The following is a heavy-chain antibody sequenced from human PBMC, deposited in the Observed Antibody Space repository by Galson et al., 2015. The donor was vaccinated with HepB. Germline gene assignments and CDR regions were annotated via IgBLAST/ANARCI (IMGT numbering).Heavy chain of an antibody. CDR3: AGGQGVYYHYAMDV. J-gene: IGHJ6*02. Sequence: SLRLSCAVSGFTLRYHWMHWVRQAPGKGLVWVSRLNSDGSTTDYADPVKGRFTISRDNVKNTLYLQMNNLRAEDTAVYYCAGGQGVYYHYAMDVWGPGTTVTVS. CDR2: LNSDGSTT. D-gene: IGHD6-13*01. CDR1: GFTLRYHW. V-gene: IGHV3-74*01.